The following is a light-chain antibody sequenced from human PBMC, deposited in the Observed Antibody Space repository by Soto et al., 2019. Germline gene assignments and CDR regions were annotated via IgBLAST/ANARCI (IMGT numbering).Light chain of an antibody. CDR3: IQDFISPLT. J-gene: IGKJ1*01. CDR1: QGIRGD. V-gene: IGKV1-6*01. Sequence: AIQMTQSPSSLSASLGDRVTITCRASQGIRGDLGWYQQKPGKAPKLLISATSTLQSGVPSRFSGRGSGTNFTLTISSXQSEDSATYYCIQDFISPLTVGQGTKVDIK. CDR2: ATS.